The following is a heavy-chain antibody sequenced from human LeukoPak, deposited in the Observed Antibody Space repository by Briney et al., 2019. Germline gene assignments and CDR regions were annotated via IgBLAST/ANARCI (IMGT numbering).Heavy chain of an antibody. CDR3: AKDRSGSYYGTFDY. Sequence: PGRSLRLSCAASGFTFSSYGMHWVRQAPGKGLEWVSAISDSGGTTYYADSVKGRFTISRDNSKNTLYLQMNSLRAEDTAVYYCAKDRSGSYYGTFDYWGQGTLVTVSS. D-gene: IGHD1-26*01. CDR1: GFTFSSYG. CDR2: ISDSGGTT. V-gene: IGHV3-23*01. J-gene: IGHJ4*02.